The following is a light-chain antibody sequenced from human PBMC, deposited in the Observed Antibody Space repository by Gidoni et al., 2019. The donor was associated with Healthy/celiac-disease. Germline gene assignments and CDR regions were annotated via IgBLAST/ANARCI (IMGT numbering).Light chain of an antibody. CDR3: SSYTSSSTRV. CDR1: SLDVGGYNY. Sequence: QSALTQPASVSGSPGQSITISCTGTSLDVGGYNYVSWYQQLPGKAPKLMIYEVSNRPSGVSNRFSGSKSGNTASLTISGLQAEDEADYYCSSYTSSSTRVFGGGTKLTVL. V-gene: IGLV2-14*01. J-gene: IGLJ3*02. CDR2: EVS.